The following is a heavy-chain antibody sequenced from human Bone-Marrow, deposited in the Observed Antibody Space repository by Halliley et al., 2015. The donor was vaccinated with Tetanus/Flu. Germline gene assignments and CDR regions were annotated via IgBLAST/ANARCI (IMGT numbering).Heavy chain of an antibody. D-gene: IGHD1-26*01. V-gene: IGHV3-23*01. J-gene: IGHJ6*02. CDR2: GSEGTT. CDR3: AKGRGAYYKFFYGLDV. Sequence: GSEGTTDYAESVKGRFTISRDESKNMLYLQMNSLRVEDTAIYYCAKGRGAYYKFFYGLDVWGQGATVTVSS.